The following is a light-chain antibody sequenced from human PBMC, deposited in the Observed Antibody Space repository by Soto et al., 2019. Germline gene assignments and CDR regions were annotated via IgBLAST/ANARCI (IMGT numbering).Light chain of an antibody. J-gene: IGLJ2*01. CDR2: DVS. V-gene: IGLV2-14*03. CDR3: SSYTSSSTLVV. Sequence: QSALTQPASVSGSPGQSITISCAGTSSDVGGYNYVSCYQHLPGKAPKLMIYDVSNRPSGVSNRFSGSKSGSTAPLTISGLQAEDEADYWCSSYTSSSTLVVFGGGTKLTVL. CDR1: SSDVGGYNY.